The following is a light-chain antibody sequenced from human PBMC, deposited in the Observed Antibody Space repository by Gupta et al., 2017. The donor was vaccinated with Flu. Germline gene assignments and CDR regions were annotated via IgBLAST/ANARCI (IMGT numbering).Light chain of an antibody. CDR1: QSVSSY. J-gene: IGKJ1*01. CDR2: DGS. V-gene: IGKV3-11*01. CDR3: QQRSNWLRT. Sequence: IVLAQSPASLSLSPGERATLSCRASQSVSSYLAWYQQKPGQSPRLLIYDGSNRATGIPARFSGSGSGTDFTLTISSLEPEDFAVYYCQQRSNWLRTFGQGTKVEIK.